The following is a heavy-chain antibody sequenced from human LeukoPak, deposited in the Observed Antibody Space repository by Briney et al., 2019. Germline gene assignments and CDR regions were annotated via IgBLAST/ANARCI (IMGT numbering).Heavy chain of an antibody. D-gene: IGHD4-23*01. J-gene: IGHJ4*02. Sequence: GGSLRLSCVASGFIFNKHAMSWVRQAPGKGLEWVSGLSGSGSSTDYADSVKGRFTISRDNAKNSLYLQMNSLRAEDTAVYYCARAVGNHFDYWGQGTLVTVSS. CDR1: GFIFNKHA. V-gene: IGHV3-23*01. CDR3: ARAVGNHFDY. CDR2: LSGSGSST.